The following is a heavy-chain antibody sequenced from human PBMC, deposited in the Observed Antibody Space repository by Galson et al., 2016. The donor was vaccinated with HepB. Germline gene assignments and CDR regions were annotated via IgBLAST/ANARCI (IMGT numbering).Heavy chain of an antibody. J-gene: IGHJ5*02. CDR2: INPETGGT. D-gene: IGHD3-3*01. CDR3: ARGEDNEEGGYDFWGAALVDHWFDP. V-gene: IGHV1-2*02. Sequence: SVKASCKASGYTFTDYYIHWVRQAPGQGLEWMGWINPETGGTSYAQKFQGRVTMTRDTSISTAYMDLSRLRSDDTAVYFCARGEDNEEGGYDFWGAALVDHWFDPWGQGTLITISS. CDR1: GYTFTDYY.